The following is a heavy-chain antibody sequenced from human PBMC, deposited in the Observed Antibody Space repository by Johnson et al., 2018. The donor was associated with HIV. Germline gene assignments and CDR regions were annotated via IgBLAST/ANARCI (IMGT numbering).Heavy chain of an antibody. CDR3: ARGFGNSGYYYGRFGAFDI. D-gene: IGHD3-22*01. J-gene: IGHJ3*02. CDR1: GFTFDDYG. V-gene: IGHV3-20*04. Sequence: VQLVESGGGVVRPGGSLRLSCAASGFTFDDYGMSWVRQAPGKGLEWVSGIHWNGGSRGYADSVKGRFTISRDNAKNSLYLQMNSLRAEDTALYYCARGFGNSGYYYGRFGAFDIWGQGTMVTVSS. CDR2: IHWNGGSR.